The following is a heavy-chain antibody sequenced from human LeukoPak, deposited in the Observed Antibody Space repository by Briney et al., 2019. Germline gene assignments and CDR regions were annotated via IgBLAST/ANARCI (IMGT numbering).Heavy chain of an antibody. CDR1: GYTFTSYG. CDR3: ARTKGYYYGSGSDFDY. CDR2: ISAYNGNT. V-gene: IGHV1-18*01. Sequence: ASVKVSCKASGYTFTSYGISWVRQAPGQGLEWTGWISAYNGNTNYAQKLQGRVTMTTDTSTSTAYMELRSLRSDDTAVYYCARTKGYYYGSGSDFDYWGQGTLVTVSS. J-gene: IGHJ4*02. D-gene: IGHD3-10*01.